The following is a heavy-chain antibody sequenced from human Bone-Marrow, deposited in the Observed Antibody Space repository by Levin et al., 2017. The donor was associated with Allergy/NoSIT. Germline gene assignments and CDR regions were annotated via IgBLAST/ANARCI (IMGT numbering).Heavy chain of an antibody. V-gene: IGHV4-61*01. CDR3: ATGHYCSNGVCYSGFFDS. D-gene: IGHD2-8*01. J-gene: IGHJ4*02. CDR2: IYYSGST. CDR1: VGSVNSASYY. Sequence: PSETLSLTCTVSVGSVNSASYYWTWIRQPPGKGLEWIGYIYYSGSTIYNPSLESRITISLDTSKNQFSLKLSSVTAADTAVYYCATGHYCSNGVCYSGFFDSWGQGALVIVSS.